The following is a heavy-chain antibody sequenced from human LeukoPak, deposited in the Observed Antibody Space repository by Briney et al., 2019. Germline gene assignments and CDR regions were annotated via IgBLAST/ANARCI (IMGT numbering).Heavy chain of an antibody. D-gene: IGHD2-15*01. CDR3: ARDLYCSGGSCLYYFDY. CDR2: INPSGGST. J-gene: IGHJ4*02. CDR1: GYTFTSYY. V-gene: IGHV1-46*03. Sequence: ASVKVSCKASGYTFTSYYMHWVRQAPGQGLEWMGIINPSGGSTSYAQKFQGRVTMTRDTSTSTVYMELSSLRFEDTAVYYCARDLYCSGGSCLYYFDYWGQGTLVTVSS.